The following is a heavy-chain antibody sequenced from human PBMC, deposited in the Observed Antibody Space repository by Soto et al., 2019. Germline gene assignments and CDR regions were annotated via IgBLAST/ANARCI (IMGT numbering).Heavy chain of an antibody. V-gene: IGHV3-23*01. D-gene: IGHD6-19*01. CDR3: ARGGSTGWFYFDF. J-gene: IGHJ4*02. CDR1: GFTFSSYG. Sequence: GGSLRLSCAASGFTFSSYGMHWVRQAPGKGLEWVASTPGSGGSSYYADSVKGRFTISRDNSKNTLYLDLNSLKAEDTAMYYCARGGSTGWFYFDFWGQGTQVTVSS. CDR2: TPGSGGSS.